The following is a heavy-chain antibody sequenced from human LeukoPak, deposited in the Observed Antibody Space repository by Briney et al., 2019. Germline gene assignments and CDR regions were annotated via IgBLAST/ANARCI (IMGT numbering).Heavy chain of an antibody. CDR3: AELGITMIGGV. CDR2: ISWNSRSK. CDR1: GFTFSDYG. Sequence: PGGTLRLSCAASGFTFSDYGMSWVRQAPGKGLEWVSGISWNSRSKGHVDSVKGRFTISRDNAKNSLFLQMNSLRVEDTAVYYCAELGITMIGGVWGKGTTVAISS. V-gene: IGHV3-20*04. J-gene: IGHJ6*04. D-gene: IGHD3-10*02.